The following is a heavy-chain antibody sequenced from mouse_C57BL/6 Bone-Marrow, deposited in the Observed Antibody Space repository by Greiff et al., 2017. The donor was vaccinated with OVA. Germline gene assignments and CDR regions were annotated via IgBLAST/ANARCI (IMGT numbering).Heavy chain of an antibody. CDR1: GFTFNTYA. J-gene: IGHJ4*01. D-gene: IGHD2-4*01. CDR3: VRDLRYDCAMDY. CDR2: IRSKSSNYAT. V-gene: IGHV10-3*01. Sequence: EVQLVESGGGLVQPKGSLKLSCAASGFTFNTYAMHWVRPAPGKGLEWVARIRSKSSNYATYYADSVQDRFTISRDDSQSMLYLQMNNLKTEDTAMYYCVRDLRYDCAMDYWGQGTSVTVSS.